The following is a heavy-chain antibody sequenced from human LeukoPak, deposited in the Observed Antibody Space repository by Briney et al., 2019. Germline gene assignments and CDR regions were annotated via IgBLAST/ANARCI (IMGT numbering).Heavy chain of an antibody. CDR1: GGSIGSYY. Sequence: PSETLSLTCTVSGGSIGSYYWSWIRQPPGKGLEWIGYIYYSGGTNYNPSLKSRVTISVDTSKNQFSLKLSSVTAADTAIYYCARRVGWRLGRWVDYWGQGALVTVSS. V-gene: IGHV4-59*08. D-gene: IGHD3-16*01. J-gene: IGHJ4*02. CDR3: ARRVGWRLGRWVDY. CDR2: IYYSGGT.